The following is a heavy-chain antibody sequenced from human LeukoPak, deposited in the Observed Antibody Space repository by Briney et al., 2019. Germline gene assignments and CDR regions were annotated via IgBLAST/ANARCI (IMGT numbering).Heavy chain of an antibody. CDR3: AKDYDILTGYPDFDY. Sequence: GGSLRLSCAASGFTPSNYGMHWVRQAPGKGLEWVAIIWYDGSNKYYADSVKGRFTISRDNSKNTLYLQMNSLRAEDTAVYYCAKDYDILTGYPDFDYWGQGTLVTVSS. V-gene: IGHV3-30*02. CDR1: GFTPSNYG. D-gene: IGHD3-9*01. CDR2: IWYDGSNK. J-gene: IGHJ4*02.